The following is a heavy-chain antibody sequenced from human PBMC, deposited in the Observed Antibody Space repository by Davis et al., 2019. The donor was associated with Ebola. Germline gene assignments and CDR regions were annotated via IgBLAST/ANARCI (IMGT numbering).Heavy chain of an antibody. J-gene: IGHJ4*02. CDR3: TVTDDGKDD. Sequence: GESLKISCAASGFTFSGHAMTWACQASGKGLERVGCNRSKVNSYSTSYAAPVKGRFTISRDDSKNTAYLQMNSLKTDDTAVYYCTVTDDGKDDWGQGTLVTVPS. V-gene: IGHV3-73*01. CDR1: GFTFSGHA. CDR2: NRSKVNSYST. D-gene: IGHD3-22*01.